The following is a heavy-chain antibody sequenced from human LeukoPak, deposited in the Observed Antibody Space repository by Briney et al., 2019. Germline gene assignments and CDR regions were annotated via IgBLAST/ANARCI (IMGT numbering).Heavy chain of an antibody. Sequence: SQTLSLTCAISGDSVSSNGAAWNWIRQSPSRGLEWLGRTYYRSKWYNDYAVSVKSRITINPDTSKNQFSLQLNSVTPEDTAVYYSARGIRTMVRGVIIFPFDPWGQGTLVTVSS. D-gene: IGHD3-10*01. CDR1: GDSVSSNGAA. CDR3: ARGIRTMVRGVIIFPFDP. V-gene: IGHV6-1*01. CDR2: TYYRSKWYN. J-gene: IGHJ5*02.